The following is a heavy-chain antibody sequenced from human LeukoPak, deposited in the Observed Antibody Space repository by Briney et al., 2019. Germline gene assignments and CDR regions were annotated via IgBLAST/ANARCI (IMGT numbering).Heavy chain of an antibody. V-gene: IGHV4-61*02. Sequence: SQTLSLTCTVSGGSISSGSYYWSWIRQPAGKGLEWIGRIYTSGSTNYNPSLKSRVTISVDTSKNQFSLKLSSVTAADTAVYYCARARGDSYYYDSSGYYSAAFDIWGQGTMVTVSS. J-gene: IGHJ3*02. CDR3: ARARGDSYYYDSSGYYSAAFDI. D-gene: IGHD3-22*01. CDR1: GGSISSGSYY. CDR2: IYTSGST.